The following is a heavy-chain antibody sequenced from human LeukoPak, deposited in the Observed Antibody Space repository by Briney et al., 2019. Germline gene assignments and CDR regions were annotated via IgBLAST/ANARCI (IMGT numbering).Heavy chain of an antibody. J-gene: IGHJ4*02. CDR3: AKAVLWFGEGTNYFDY. V-gene: IGHV3-23*01. CDR1: GLTFRSYA. Sequence: PGGSLRLFCAASGLTFRSYAMSWVRRHAPGKGLEWVSSISGTAGSTYYADSVKGRFTISRDNSKNTLYLQMSSLRAEDTAVYYCAKAVLWFGEGTNYFDYWGQGTLVTVSS. CDR2: ISGTAGST. D-gene: IGHD3-10*01.